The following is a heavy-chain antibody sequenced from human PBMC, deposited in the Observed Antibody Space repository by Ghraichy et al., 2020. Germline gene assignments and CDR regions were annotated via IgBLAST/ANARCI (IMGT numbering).Heavy chain of an antibody. CDR1: GASTTSTNW. Sequence: SETLSLTCTVSGASTTSTNWWSWVRQPPGKGLEWIGEIYHSGSTNYNPSLKSRVTISLDKSKNQFSLYLSSVTAADTAVYFCARDGSAYCTGGSCHGMDVWGLGTTVIVSS. CDR2: IYHSGST. J-gene: IGHJ6*01. D-gene: IGHD2-15*01. V-gene: IGHV4-4*02. CDR3: ARDGSAYCTGGSCHGMDV.